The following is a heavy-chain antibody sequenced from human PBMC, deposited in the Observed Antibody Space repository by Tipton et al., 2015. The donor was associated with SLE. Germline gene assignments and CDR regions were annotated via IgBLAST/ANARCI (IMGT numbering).Heavy chain of an antibody. J-gene: IGHJ4*02. D-gene: IGHD5/OR15-5a*01. V-gene: IGHV1-46*01. CDR2: INPRGGGT. Sequence: QLVQSGAEVKKPGASVKLSCKAAGYTFTSDSLHWVRQAPGQGLEWMGMINPRGGGTRYAQKFHGRVAMTRDTSTSTGYMELTSLRSEDTALYYCAKDQVSRRGRFDFWGQGTLVTVSS. CDR3: AKDQVSRRGRFDF. CDR1: GYTFTSDS.